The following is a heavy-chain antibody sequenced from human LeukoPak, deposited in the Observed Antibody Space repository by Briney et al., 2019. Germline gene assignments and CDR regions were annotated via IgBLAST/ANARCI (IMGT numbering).Heavy chain of an antibody. Sequence: SETLSLTCTVSSGSISNQYGSWVRLPPGKGLEWIGYLSKSGNTNYSPSLKSRVTIFGDTSKNQFFLKLSSVTAADTAMYYCARARYVNSFYAFDIWGQGTLVTVSS. CDR1: SGSISNQY. J-gene: IGHJ3*02. CDR2: LSKSGNT. V-gene: IGHV4-59*11. CDR3: ARARYVNSFYAFDI. D-gene: IGHD3-9*01.